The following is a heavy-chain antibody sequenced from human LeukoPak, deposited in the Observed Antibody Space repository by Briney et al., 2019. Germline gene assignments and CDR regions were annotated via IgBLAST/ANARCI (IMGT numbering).Heavy chain of an antibody. V-gene: IGHV6-1*01. Sequence: SQTLSLTCAISGDSVSSNSAAWNWIRQSPSRGLEWLGRTYYRSKWYNDYAVSVKSRITINPDTSKNQFSLQLNSVTPEDTAVYYCASSNLYSSGWYGYFDYWGQGTLVTVSS. J-gene: IGHJ4*02. D-gene: IGHD6-19*01. CDR3: ASSNLYSSGWYGYFDY. CDR1: GDSVSSNSAA. CDR2: TYYRSKWYN.